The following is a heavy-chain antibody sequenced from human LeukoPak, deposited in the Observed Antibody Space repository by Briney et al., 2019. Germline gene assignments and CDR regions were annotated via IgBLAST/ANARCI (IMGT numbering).Heavy chain of an antibody. CDR1: GASISGSGYY. V-gene: IGHV4-39*07. CDR2: IYSSGST. CDR3: AREGGYCSSTSCYGTGFY. Sequence: SETLSLTCAVSGASISGSGYYWGWIRQPPGKGLEWIGNIYSSGSTYYNASLQSRVTISIDTSKNQFSLRLSSVTAADTAVYYCAREGGYCSSTSCYGTGFYWGQGTLVTVSS. D-gene: IGHD2-2*01. J-gene: IGHJ4*02.